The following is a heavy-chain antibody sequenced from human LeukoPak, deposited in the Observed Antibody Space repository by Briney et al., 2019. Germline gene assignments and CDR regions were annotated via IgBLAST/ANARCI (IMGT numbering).Heavy chain of an antibody. Sequence: GGSLRLSCAASGFTFSSYGMHWVRQAPGKGLEWVAVILSDGSKEFYTDSVKGRFTISRDNAKNSLYLQMNSLRAEDTAVYYCATESTSFYGMDVWGQGTTVTVSS. CDR2: ILSDGSKE. V-gene: IGHV3-33*01. D-gene: IGHD2-2*01. CDR3: ATESTSFYGMDV. J-gene: IGHJ6*02. CDR1: GFTFSSYG.